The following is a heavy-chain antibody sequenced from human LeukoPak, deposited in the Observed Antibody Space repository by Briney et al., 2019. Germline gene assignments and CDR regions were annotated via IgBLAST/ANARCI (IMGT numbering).Heavy chain of an antibody. D-gene: IGHD1-14*01. Sequence: GGSLRLSCAASGFTFSSCGFNWVRQAPGKGLAWVSSIGPTGTDRYYADSVRGRFTISRDNAKNSIYLQMDSLRDEDTAVYYCATETIGRHYDYWGQGTLLTVSS. V-gene: IGHV3-21*01. CDR3: ATETIGRHYDY. CDR1: GFTFSSCG. CDR2: IGPTGTDR. J-gene: IGHJ4*02.